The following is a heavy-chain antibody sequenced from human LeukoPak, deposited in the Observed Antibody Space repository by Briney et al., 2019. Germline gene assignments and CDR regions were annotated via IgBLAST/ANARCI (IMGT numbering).Heavy chain of an antibody. D-gene: IGHD3-10*01. J-gene: IGHJ2*01. CDR3: ARVGRVLLWFGERTKEWYFDL. CDR1: GFTFSSYA. V-gene: IGHV3-30-3*01. CDR2: ISYDGSNK. Sequence: SGGSLRLSCAASGFTFSSYAMHWVRQAPGKGLEWVAVISYDGSNKYYADSVKGRFTISRDNSKNTLYLQMNSLRAEDTAVYYCARVGRVLLWFGERTKEWYFDLWGRGTLVTVSS.